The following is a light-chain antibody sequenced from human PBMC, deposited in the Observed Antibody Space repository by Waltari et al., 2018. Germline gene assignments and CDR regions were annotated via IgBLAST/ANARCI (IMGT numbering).Light chain of an antibody. Sequence: DIQMTQSPSSLSASVGDRDALTCRASQRVDNYLNWYRQRPGKAPELLIYAASSLQGGVPSRFTGSGYGTDFTLTISSLQSEDFATYYCQQSYSMPRTFGQGTKLEI. J-gene: IGKJ2*01. CDR3: QQSYSMPRT. CDR2: AAS. V-gene: IGKV1-39*01. CDR1: QRVDNY.